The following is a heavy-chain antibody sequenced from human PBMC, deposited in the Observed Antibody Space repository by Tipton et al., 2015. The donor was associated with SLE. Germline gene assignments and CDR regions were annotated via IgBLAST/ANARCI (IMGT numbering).Heavy chain of an antibody. CDR1: GGSISSSTYY. CDR2: MYNSGST. V-gene: IGHV4-39*07. Sequence: TLSLTCTVSGGSISSSTYYWGWVRQPPGKGLEWIGNMYNSGSTNYNPSLKSRVTISVDTSKNQFSLKLSSVTAADTAVYYCAREPVYYYYYMDVWGKGTTVTVSS. J-gene: IGHJ6*03. CDR3: AREPVYYYYYMDV.